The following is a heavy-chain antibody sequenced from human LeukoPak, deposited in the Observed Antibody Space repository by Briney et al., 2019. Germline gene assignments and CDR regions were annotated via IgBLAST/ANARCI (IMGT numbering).Heavy chain of an antibody. CDR3: AKRYDFWSGYNDY. V-gene: IGHV3-23*01. J-gene: IGHJ4*02. CDR2: ISGSGGST. Sequence: GGSLRLSCAASGFTFSSYWMSWVRQAPGKGLEWVSAISGSGGSTYYADSVKGRFTISRDNSKNTLYLQMNSLRAEDTAVYYCAKRYDFWSGYNDYWGQGTLVTVSS. D-gene: IGHD3-3*01. CDR1: GFTFSSYW.